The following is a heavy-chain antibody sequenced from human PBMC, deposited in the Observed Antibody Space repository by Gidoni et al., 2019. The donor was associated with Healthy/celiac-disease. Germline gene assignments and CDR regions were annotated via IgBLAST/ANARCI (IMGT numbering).Heavy chain of an antibody. D-gene: IGHD2-2*02. CDR3: ARDGEGSIVVVPADIPNDAFDI. CDR1: GFSFSSYA. CDR2: ISYDGSNK. Sequence: QVQLVESGGGVVQPGRSLRLSCAASGFSFSSYAILWVRQAPGKGLEWVAVISYDGSNKYYADSVKGRFTIYRDNSKNTLYLQMNSLRAEDTAVYYCARDGEGSIVVVPADIPNDAFDIWGQGTMVTVSS. J-gene: IGHJ3*02. V-gene: IGHV3-30-3*01.